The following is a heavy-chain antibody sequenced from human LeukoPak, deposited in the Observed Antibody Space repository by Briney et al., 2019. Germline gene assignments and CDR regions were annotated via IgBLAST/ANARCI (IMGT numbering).Heavy chain of an antibody. Sequence: ASVKVSCKASGYTFTGYYMHWVRQAPGQGLEWMGGFDPEDGETIYAQKFQGRVTMTEDTSTDTAYMELSSLRSKDTAVYYCATVTRGYSYGSNYYYYGMDVWGQGTTVTVSS. D-gene: IGHD5-18*01. J-gene: IGHJ6*02. CDR2: FDPEDGET. CDR3: ATVTRGYSYGSNYYYYGMDV. V-gene: IGHV1-24*01. CDR1: GYTFTGYY.